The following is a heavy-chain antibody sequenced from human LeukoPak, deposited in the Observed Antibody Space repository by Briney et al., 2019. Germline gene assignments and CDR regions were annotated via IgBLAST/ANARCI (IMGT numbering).Heavy chain of an antibody. CDR1: GGSISSYY. Sequence: NPSETLSLTCTVSGGSISSYYWSWIRQPPGKGLEWIGYIYYSGSTNYNPSLKSRVTISVGTSKNQFSLKLSSVTAADTAVYYCARGHEGLRLSDYVWGSYRYTHYYFDYWGQGTLVTVSS. CDR3: ARGHEGLRLSDYVWGSYRYTHYYFDY. CDR2: IYYSGST. V-gene: IGHV4-59*12. D-gene: IGHD3-16*02. J-gene: IGHJ4*02.